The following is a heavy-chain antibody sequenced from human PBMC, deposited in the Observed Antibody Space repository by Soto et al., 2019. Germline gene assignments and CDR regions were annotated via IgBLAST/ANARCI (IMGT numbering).Heavy chain of an antibody. CDR3: AGSLSGSKPGLWFDP. CDR1: GGSISSYY. V-gene: IGHV4-59*01. CDR2: IYYSGST. Sequence: PSETLSLTCTVSGGSISSYYWSWIRQPPGKGLEWIGYIYYSGSTNYNPSLKSRVTISVDTSKNQFSLKLSSVTAADTAVYYCAGSLSGSKPGLWFDPWGQGTLVTVSS. J-gene: IGHJ5*02. D-gene: IGHD1-26*01.